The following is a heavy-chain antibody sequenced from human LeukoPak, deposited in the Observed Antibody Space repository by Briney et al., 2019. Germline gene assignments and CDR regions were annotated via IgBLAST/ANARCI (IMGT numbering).Heavy chain of an antibody. J-gene: IGHJ4*02. V-gene: IGHV4-61*02. CDR3: ARDGYDSGFRSN. CDR1: GGSISSGSYY. CDR2: IYTSGST. Sequence: PSETLSLTCTVSGGSISSGSYYWSWIRRPAGKGLEWIGRIYTSGSTNYNPCLKSRVTISLDTSKNQFSLKLSSVTAADTAVYYCARDGYDSGFRSNWGQGTLVTVSS. D-gene: IGHD3-10*01.